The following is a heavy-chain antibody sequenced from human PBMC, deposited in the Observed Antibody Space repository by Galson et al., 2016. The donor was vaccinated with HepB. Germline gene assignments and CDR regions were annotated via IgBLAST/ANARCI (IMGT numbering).Heavy chain of an antibody. J-gene: IGHJ4*02. Sequence: FTFSRDNAKNTLYLQMNSLRAEDTAVYYCARGAGSAVAGILYFDYWGQGTLVTVSS. CDR3: ARGAGSAVAGILYFDY. D-gene: IGHD6-19*01. V-gene: IGHV3-74*01.